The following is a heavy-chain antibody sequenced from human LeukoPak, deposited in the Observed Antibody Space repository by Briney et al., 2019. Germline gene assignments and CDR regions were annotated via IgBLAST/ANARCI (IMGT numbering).Heavy chain of an antibody. D-gene: IGHD2-2*01. J-gene: IGHJ3*02. Sequence: SETLSLTCTVSGGSISSGGYYWSWIRQHPGKGLEWIGYIYYSGSTYYNPSLKSRVTISVDTSKNQFSLKLSSVTAADTAVYYCAGFDIVVVPADAFDIWGQGTMVTVSS. V-gene: IGHV4-31*03. CDR2: IYYSGST. CDR1: GGSISSGGYY. CDR3: AGFDIVVVPADAFDI.